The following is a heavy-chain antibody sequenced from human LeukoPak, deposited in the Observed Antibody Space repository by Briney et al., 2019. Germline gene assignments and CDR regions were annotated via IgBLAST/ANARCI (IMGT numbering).Heavy chain of an antibody. D-gene: IGHD4-23*01. J-gene: IGHJ4*01. CDR2: ISGRGDST. V-gene: IGHV3-23*01. Sequence: QTGGSLRLSCAASGFTFSSYAMSWVRQAPGKGLEWVSAISGRGDSTYYADSVKGRFTISRDSSKNTLYLQMNSLRAEDTAVYYCAKALYGGDPGRFGYWGHGTLVTVSS. CDR1: GFTFSSYA. CDR3: AKALYGGDPGRFGY.